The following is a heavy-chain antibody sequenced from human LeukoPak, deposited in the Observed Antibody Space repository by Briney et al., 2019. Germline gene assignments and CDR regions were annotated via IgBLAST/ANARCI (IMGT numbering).Heavy chain of an antibody. V-gene: IGHV5-51*01. J-gene: IGHJ5*02. Sequence: GESLQISCKGSGYSFTSYWIGWVRQMPGKGLEWMGIIYPGDSDTRYSPSFQGQVTISADKSISTAYLQWSSLKASDTAMYYCARQGETYGDYVGWFDPWGQGTLVTVSS. CDR1: GYSFTSYW. D-gene: IGHD4-17*01. CDR3: ARQGETYGDYVGWFDP. CDR2: IYPGDSDT.